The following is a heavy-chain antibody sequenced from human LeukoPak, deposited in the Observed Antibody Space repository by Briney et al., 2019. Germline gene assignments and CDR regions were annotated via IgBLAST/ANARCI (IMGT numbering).Heavy chain of an antibody. D-gene: IGHD6-19*01. J-gene: IGHJ6*02. CDR1: GFTFSSYG. Sequence: GGSLRLSCAASGFTFSSYGMHWVRQAPGKGLEWVAVISYDGSNKYYADSVKGRFTISRDNSKNTLYLQMNSLRAEDTAVYYCAKDLNHSQYSGWYPAYYYGMDVWGQGTTVTVSS. CDR3: AKDLNHSQYSGWYPAYYYGMDV. CDR2: ISYDGSNK. V-gene: IGHV3-30*18.